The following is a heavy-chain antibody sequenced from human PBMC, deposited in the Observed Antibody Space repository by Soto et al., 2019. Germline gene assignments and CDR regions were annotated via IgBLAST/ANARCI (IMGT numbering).Heavy chain of an antibody. CDR2: INPNSGGT. D-gene: IGHD2-8*01. Sequence: ASVKVSCKASGYTFTGYYMHWVRQAPGQGLEWMGWINPNSGGTNYAQKFQGWVTMTRDTSISTAYMELSRLRSDDTAVYYCAREGGYCTNGVCSNWFDPWGQGTLVTVS. J-gene: IGHJ5*02. CDR1: GYTFTGYY. CDR3: AREGGYCTNGVCSNWFDP. V-gene: IGHV1-2*04.